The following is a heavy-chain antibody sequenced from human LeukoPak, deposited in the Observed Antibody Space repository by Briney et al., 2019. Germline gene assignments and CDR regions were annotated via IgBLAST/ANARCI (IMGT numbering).Heavy chain of an antibody. J-gene: IGHJ4*02. CDR3: ARLRPGAAVAGHFDY. CDR1: GYSFTSYW. CDR2: IYPGDSDT. Sequence: PGESLKISCKGSGYSFTSYWIGWVRQLPGKGLEWMAIIYPGDSDTRYSPSFQGQVTISADKSISTAYLQWSSLKASDTAMYYCARLRPGAAVAGHFDYWGQGTLVTVSS. D-gene: IGHD6-19*01. V-gene: IGHV5-51*01.